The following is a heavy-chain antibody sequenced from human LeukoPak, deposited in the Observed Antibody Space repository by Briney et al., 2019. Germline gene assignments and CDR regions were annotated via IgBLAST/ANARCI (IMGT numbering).Heavy chain of an antibody. CDR3: ARVLEWELGFDY. J-gene: IGHJ4*02. Sequence: SETLSLTCAVYGGSFSDYYWTWIRQPPGRGLEWIGEINDSGSTNYNPSVKSRVTISVDTSKKQFSLKLSSVTAADTAVYYCARVLEWELGFDYWGQGTLVTVSS. D-gene: IGHD1-26*01. CDR1: GGSFSDYY. CDR2: INDSGST. V-gene: IGHV4-34*01.